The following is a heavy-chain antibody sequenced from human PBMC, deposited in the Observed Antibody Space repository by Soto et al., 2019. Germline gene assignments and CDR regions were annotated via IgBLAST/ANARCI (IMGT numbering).Heavy chain of an antibody. Sequence: EVQLLESGGGLVQPGGSLRLSCAASGFTFSSYAVSWVRQAPGKGLEWVSAISGSGGGTYYADSVKGRFTISRDNSKNTLYLQMNSLRAEDTAVYYCAKDREVTTVTTIDYWGQGTLVTVSS. J-gene: IGHJ4*02. CDR3: AKDREVTTVTTIDY. D-gene: IGHD4-17*01. CDR1: GFTFSSYA. V-gene: IGHV3-23*01. CDR2: ISGSGGGT.